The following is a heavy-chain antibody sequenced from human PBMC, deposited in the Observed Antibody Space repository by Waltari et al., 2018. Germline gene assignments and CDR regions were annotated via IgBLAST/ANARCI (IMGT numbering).Heavy chain of an antibody. D-gene: IGHD5-18*01. CDR2: ISYEGSNK. CDR1: GFTFSSYA. V-gene: IGHV3-30*04. J-gene: IGHJ4*02. Sequence: QVQLVESGGGVVQPGRSLRLSCAASGFTFSSYAMHWVRQAPGKGLEWVAVISYEGSNKYDADAVKGRFTISRDNSKNTLYLQMNSLRAEDTAVYYCARDQTWIQLWLPSYWGQGTLVTVSS. CDR3: ARDQTWIQLWLPSY.